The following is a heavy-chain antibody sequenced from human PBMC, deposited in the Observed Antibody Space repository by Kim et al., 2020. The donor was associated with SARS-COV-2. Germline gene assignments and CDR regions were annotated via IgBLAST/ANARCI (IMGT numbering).Heavy chain of an antibody. V-gene: IGHV3-53*01. D-gene: IGHD4-17*01. CDR3: ARANYGDYYSYYYYGMDV. CDR2: IYSGGST. CDR1: GFTVSSNY. Sequence: GGSLRLSCAASGFTVSSNYMSWVRQAPGKGLEWVSVIYSGGSTYYADSVKGRFTISRDNSKNTLYLQMNSLRAEDTAVYYCARANYGDYYSYYYYGMDVWGQGTTVTVSS. J-gene: IGHJ6*02.